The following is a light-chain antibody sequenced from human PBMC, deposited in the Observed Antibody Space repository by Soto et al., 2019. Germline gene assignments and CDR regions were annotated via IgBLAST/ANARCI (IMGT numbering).Light chain of an antibody. V-gene: IGLV2-14*01. J-gene: IGLJ1*01. CDR3: SSYTSSSTLYV. CDR1: SSDVGGYNY. CDR2: EVS. Sequence: QSALTQPASVSGSPGQSITISCTGTSSDVGGYNYVSWYQQHPGKAPKLMIYEVSNRPSGVSNRFSGSKSGNTASLTISGLQAEDEAEYYCSSYTSSSTLYVFGTGTKLTVL.